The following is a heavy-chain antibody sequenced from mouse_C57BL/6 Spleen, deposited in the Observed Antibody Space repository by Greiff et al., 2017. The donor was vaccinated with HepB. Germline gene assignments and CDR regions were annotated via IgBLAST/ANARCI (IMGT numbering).Heavy chain of an antibody. J-gene: IGHJ4*01. Sequence: LQESGPELVKPGASVKISCKASGYSFTSYYIHWVKQRPGQGLEWIGWIYPGSGNTKYNEKFKGKATLTADTSSSTAYMQLSSLTSEDSAVYYCASWGSYYDYDDYYAMDYWGQGTSVTVSS. D-gene: IGHD2-4*01. V-gene: IGHV1-66*01. CDR3: ASWGSYYDYDDYYAMDY. CDR2: IYPGSGNT. CDR1: GYSFTSYY.